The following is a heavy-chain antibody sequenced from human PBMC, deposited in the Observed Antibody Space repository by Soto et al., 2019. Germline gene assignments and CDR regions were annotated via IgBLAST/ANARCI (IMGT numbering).Heavy chain of an antibody. Sequence: GGSLRLSCAASGFTFSSHAMNWVRQAPGKGLEWVSGISNTGGTIKYADTVKGRFSISRDNSKNTLFLQMHSLRAEDTAVYYCAKTGVLNVWGSSDSWGQGTLVTVSS. J-gene: IGHJ5*01. CDR1: GFTFSSHA. V-gene: IGHV3-23*01. D-gene: IGHD3-16*01. CDR3: AKTGVLNVWGSSDS. CDR2: ISNTGGTI.